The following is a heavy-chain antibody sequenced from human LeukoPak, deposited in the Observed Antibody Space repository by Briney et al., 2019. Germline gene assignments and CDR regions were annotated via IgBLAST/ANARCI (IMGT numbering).Heavy chain of an antibody. CDR1: GGSISTYY. Sequence: SETLSLTCTVSGGSISTYYWNWIRQPPGKGLEWIGYIYYSGTTNYNPSLKSRVTISVDTSKNQFSLKLSSVTAADTAVYYCARDSSSWYGTGGYWGQGTLVTVSS. CDR2: IYYSGTT. J-gene: IGHJ4*02. CDR3: ARDSSSWYGTGGY. D-gene: IGHD6-13*01. V-gene: IGHV4-59*12.